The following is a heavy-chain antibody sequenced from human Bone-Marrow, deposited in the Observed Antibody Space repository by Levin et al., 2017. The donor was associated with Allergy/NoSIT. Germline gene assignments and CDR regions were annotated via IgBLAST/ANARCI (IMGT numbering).Heavy chain of an antibody. Sequence: GGSLRLSCEASGFTFSNYDMTWVRQAPGKGPEWVSTINASGGSKYYGDSVKGRFTISRDNSKNTVYVQMNSLRVEDTAIYYCAKKGDGGSDLWYFDHWGQGTQVTVSS. J-gene: IGHJ4*02. CDR2: INASGGSK. D-gene: IGHD2-15*01. V-gene: IGHV3-23*01. CDR1: GFTFSNYD. CDR3: AKKGDGGSDLWYFDH.